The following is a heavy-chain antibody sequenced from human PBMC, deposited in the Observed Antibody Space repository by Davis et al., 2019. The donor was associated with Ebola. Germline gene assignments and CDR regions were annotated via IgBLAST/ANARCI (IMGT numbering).Heavy chain of an antibody. V-gene: IGHV3-30*03. CDR1: GFTFSSYG. D-gene: IGHD1-14*01. J-gene: IGHJ4*02. CDR3: ATTTSPDY. CDR2: ISYDGSNK. Sequence: GESLKISCAASGFTFSSYGMHWVRQAPGKGLEWVAVISYDGSNKYYADSVKGRFTISRDNSKNTLYLQMNSLRAEDTAVYYCATTTSPDYWGQGTLVTVSS.